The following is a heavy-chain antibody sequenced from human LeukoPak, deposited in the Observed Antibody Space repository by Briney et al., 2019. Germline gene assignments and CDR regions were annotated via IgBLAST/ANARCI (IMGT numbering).Heavy chain of an antibody. D-gene: IGHD3-10*01. Sequence: ASVNVSCKAAGYSFTSYCMHWVRQAPGQGLEWMGLINPSGGSRSYAQKFQGRVTMTRDTSTSTVYMELSSLRSEDTAVYYCARDTRRDLRFGELRPLNWFDPWAREPWSPSPQ. CDR1: GYSFTSYC. J-gene: IGHJ5*02. V-gene: IGHV1-46*01. CDR2: INPSGGSR. CDR3: ARDTRRDLRFGELRPLNWFDP.